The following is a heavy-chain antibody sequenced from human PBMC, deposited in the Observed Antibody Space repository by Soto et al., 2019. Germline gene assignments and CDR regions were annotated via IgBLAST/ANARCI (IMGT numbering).Heavy chain of an antibody. CDR3: VRGGYLQNPGSDA. Sequence: QVQLVESGGGVVQTGTSLRRSCVASGFSFGSHAMHWVRQAPGKGLQWVAVISYHGVNKYYTDSVRGRFTVSRDNSKNTVYLQVDSLRSEDTGVYHCVRGGYLQNPGSDAWGQGTLVTVSS. CDR1: GFSFGSHA. CDR2: ISYHGVNK. D-gene: IGHD5-18*01. V-gene: IGHV3-30*04. J-gene: IGHJ5*02.